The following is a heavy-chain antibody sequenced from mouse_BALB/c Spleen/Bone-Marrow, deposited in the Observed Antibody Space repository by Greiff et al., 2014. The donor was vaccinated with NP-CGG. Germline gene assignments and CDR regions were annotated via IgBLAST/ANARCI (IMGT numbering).Heavy chain of an antibody. V-gene: IGHV2-9*02. D-gene: IGHD2-14*01. CDR2: IWSGGTT. CDR3: AREGAYYRYIDY. J-gene: IGHJ2*01. CDR1: GFSLTTYG. Sequence: VQLVESGPGLVAPSQSLSLTCTASGFSLTTYGIHWVRQPPGKGQEWLGVIWSGGTTIYNSALMSRLSISKDTSKSKVFLKMNRLQTDDTAMYYCAREGAYYRYIDYWGQGTTPTVSS.